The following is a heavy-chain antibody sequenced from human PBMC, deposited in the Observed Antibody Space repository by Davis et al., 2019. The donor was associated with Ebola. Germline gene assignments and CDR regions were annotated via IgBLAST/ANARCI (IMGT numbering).Heavy chain of an antibody. J-gene: IGHJ4*02. CDR1: GGTFGSYA. CDR2: IIPIFGTT. Sequence: AASVKVSCKASGGTFGSYAISWVRQAPGQGLEWMGGIIPIFGTTKYAQRFLGRVTFTADKSTGTAYLDLSRLRSEDTAVYFCARASFGYNSGWYADYWGPGSLVTVSS. CDR3: ARASFGYNSGWYADY. D-gene: IGHD6-19*01. V-gene: IGHV1-69*06.